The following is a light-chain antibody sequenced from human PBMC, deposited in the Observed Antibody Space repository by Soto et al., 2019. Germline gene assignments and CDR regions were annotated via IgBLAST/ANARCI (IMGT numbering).Light chain of an antibody. Sequence: QSALTQPASVSGSPGQSITISCTGTSSDVGGYNYVSWYQQHPGKAPKLMIYEVSNRPSGVSNRFSGSKSGNTASLTISGLQAEDEADYSCSSYTSRSTLVFGTGTKVTV. CDR1: SSDVGGYNY. J-gene: IGLJ1*01. CDR3: SSYTSRSTLV. V-gene: IGLV2-14*01. CDR2: EVS.